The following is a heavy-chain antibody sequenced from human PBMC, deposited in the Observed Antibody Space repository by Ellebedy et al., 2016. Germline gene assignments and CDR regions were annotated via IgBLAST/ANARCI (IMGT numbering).Heavy chain of an antibody. J-gene: IGHJ4*02. Sequence: SETLSLTCTVSGGSMTDFYWTWIRQPPGKTFEYFGFIFSDGSTRYNPSLRSRVTISIDTSKNPFSLRLNSVTAADTAVYYCARQINPITHREYSSMGGFDHWGQGIRVTVSS. V-gene: IGHV4-59*08. CDR1: GGSMTDFY. CDR2: IFSDGST. CDR3: ARQINPITHREYSSMGGFDH. D-gene: IGHD6-13*01.